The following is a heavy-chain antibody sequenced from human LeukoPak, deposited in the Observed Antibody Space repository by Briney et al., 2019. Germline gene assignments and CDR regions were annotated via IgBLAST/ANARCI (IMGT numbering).Heavy chain of an antibody. CDR1: GFTFGDYA. J-gene: IGHJ3*02. CDR3: TTGLHYYDSSGYYHDAFDI. V-gene: IGHV3-15*01. Sequence: GGSLRLSCTASGFTFGDYAMSWVRQAPGKGLEWVGRIKSKTDGGTTDYAAPVKGRFTISRDDSKNTLYLQMNSLKTEDTAVYYCTTGLHYYDSSGYYHDAFDIWGQGTMVTVSS. D-gene: IGHD3-22*01. CDR2: IKSKTDGGTT.